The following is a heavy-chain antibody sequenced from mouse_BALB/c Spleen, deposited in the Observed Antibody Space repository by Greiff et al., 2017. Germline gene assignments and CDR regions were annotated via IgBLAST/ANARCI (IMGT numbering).Heavy chain of an antibody. CDR2: IDPENGDT. J-gene: IGHJ3*01. V-gene: IGHV14-4*02. Sequence: EVKLMESGAELVRSGASVKLSCTASGFNIKDYYMHWVKQRPEQGLEWIGWIDPENGDTEYAPKFQGKATMTADTSSNTAYLQLSSLTSEDTAVYYCNADLLRSFAYWGQGTLVTVSA. CDR1: GFNIKDYY. D-gene: IGHD1-1*01. CDR3: NADLLRSFAY.